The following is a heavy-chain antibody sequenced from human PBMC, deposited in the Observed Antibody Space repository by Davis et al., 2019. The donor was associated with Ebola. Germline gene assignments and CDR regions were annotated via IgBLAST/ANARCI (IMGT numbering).Heavy chain of an antibody. CDR2: ISGSGGST. V-gene: IGHV3-23*01. CDR1: GFTFSSYA. CDR3: AKRKKGGPWLDPSGSGYFDL. J-gene: IGHJ2*01. Sequence: PGGSLRLSCAASGFTFSSYAMSWVRQAPGKGLEWVSAISGSGGSTYYADSVKGRFTISRDNSKNTLYLQMNSLRAEDTAVYYCAKRKKGGPWLDPSGSGYFDLWGRGTLVTVSS. D-gene: IGHD6-19*01.